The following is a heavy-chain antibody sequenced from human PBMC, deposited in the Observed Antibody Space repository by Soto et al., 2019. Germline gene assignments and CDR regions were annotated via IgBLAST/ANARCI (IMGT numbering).Heavy chain of an antibody. V-gene: IGHV4-61*01. J-gene: IGHJ3*02. CDR3: ARGTYYDFWSGPVLNYFDI. CDR2: ISYSGSA. CDR1: GDSVISGSYF. Sequence: PSETLSLTCTVSGDSVISGSYFWSWIRQPPGKGLEWIGYISYSGSANYNPSLKSRVTISVDTSKNQFSLKLSSVTAADTAVYYCARGTYYDFWSGPVLNYFDIWGQGTMVTVSS. D-gene: IGHD3-3*01.